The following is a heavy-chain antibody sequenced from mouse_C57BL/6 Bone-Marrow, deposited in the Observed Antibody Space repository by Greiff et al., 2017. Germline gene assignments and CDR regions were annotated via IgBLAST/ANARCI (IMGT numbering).Heavy chain of an antibody. D-gene: IGHD1-1*01. J-gene: IGHJ4*01. Sequence: QVQLKESGPGLVQPSQSLSITCTVSGFSLTSYGVHWVRQSPGKGLEWLGVIWSGGSTDYNAAFISRLSISKDNSKSQVFFKMNSLQADDTAIYYCARKYYYGSSWLTGSHYAMDYWGQGTSVTVSS. CDR3: ARKYYYGSSWLTGSHYAMDY. V-gene: IGHV2-2*01. CDR2: IWSGGST. CDR1: GFSLTSYG.